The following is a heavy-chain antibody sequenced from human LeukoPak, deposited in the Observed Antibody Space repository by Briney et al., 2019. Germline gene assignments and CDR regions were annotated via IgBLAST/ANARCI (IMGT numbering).Heavy chain of an antibody. CDR3: AELGITMIGGV. V-gene: IGHV3-21*01. CDR2: ISSSSSYI. Sequence: GGTLRLSCVGSGFNFMQYGMMWVRQAPGKGLEWVSSISSSSSYIYYADSVKGRFTISRDNAKNSLYLQMNSLRAEDTAVYYCAELGITMIGGVWGKGTTVTISS. J-gene: IGHJ6*04. D-gene: IGHD3-10*02. CDR1: GFNFMQYG.